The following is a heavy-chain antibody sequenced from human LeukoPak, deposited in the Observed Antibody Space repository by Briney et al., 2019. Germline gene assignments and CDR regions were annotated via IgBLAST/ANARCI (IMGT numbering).Heavy chain of an antibody. D-gene: IGHD1-1*01. CDR1: GYTFTGYY. J-gene: IGHJ4*02. V-gene: IGHV1-2*02. CDR3: ARGVGLERPDGRYYFDY. CDR2: INPNSGGT. Sequence: ASVTVSFKASGYTFTGYYMHWVRQAPGQGLEWMGWINPNSGGTNYAQKFQGRVTMTRDTSISTAYMELSRLRSDDTAVYYCARGVGLERPDGRYYFDYWGQGTLVTVSS.